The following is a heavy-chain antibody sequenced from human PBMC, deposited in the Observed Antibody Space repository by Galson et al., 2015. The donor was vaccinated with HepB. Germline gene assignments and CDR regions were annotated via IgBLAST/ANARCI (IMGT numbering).Heavy chain of an antibody. Sequence: SLRLSCAASGFTFSSYSMNWVRQAPGKGLEWVSSISSSCSYIYYADSVKGRFTISRDNAKNSLYLQMNSLRAEDTAVYYCARVVQGDFWSGYFHYYYYMDVWGKGTTVTVSS. J-gene: IGHJ6*03. CDR1: GFTFSSYS. CDR2: ISSSCSYI. CDR3: ARVVQGDFWSGYFHYYYYMDV. D-gene: IGHD3-3*01. V-gene: IGHV3-21*01.